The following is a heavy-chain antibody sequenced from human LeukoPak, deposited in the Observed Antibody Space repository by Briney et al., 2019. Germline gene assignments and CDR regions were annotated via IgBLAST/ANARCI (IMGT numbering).Heavy chain of an antibody. CDR3: ARDGRYGDHLYYFDY. D-gene: IGHD4-17*01. J-gene: IGHJ4*02. CDR2: ISSSSSTI. V-gene: IGHV3-48*02. Sequence: GGSLRLSCAASGFTFSSYSMNWVRQAPGKGLGWVSYISSSSSTIYYADSVKGRFTISRDNAKNSLYLQMNSPRDEDTAVYYCARDGRYGDHLYYFDYWGQGTLVTVSS. CDR1: GFTFSSYS.